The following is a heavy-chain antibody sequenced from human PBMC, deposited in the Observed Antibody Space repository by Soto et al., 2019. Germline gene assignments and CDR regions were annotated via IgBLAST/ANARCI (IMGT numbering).Heavy chain of an antibody. CDR2: ISYDGSNK. Sequence: GGSLRLSCAASGFTFSSYGMHWVRQAPGKGLEWVAVISYDGSNKYYADSVKGRFTISRDNSNNTLHLQMNSLRTDDTAVYYCARDRYDYIWGTYRSNWYFDLWGRGTLVTVS. D-gene: IGHD3-16*02. V-gene: IGHV3-30*03. J-gene: IGHJ2*01. CDR1: GFTFSSYG. CDR3: ARDRYDYIWGTYRSNWYFDL.